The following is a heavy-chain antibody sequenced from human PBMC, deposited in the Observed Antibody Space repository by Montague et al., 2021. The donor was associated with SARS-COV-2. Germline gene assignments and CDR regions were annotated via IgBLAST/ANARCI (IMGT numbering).Heavy chain of an antibody. V-gene: IGHV4-39*02. CDR3: ARLKRYFDSSGSPSAFDF. D-gene: IGHD3-22*01. CDR1: GGSITNNIDY. CDR2: IYYTGNT. Sequence: SETLSLTCTVSGGSITNNIDYWAWIRQPPGKSLEWIGSIYYTGNTYYNPSLKSRVTISVVMSKNHFTLKLSSVAAAETAVYYCARLKRYFDSSGSPSAFDFWGQGTKVTVSS. J-gene: IGHJ3*01.